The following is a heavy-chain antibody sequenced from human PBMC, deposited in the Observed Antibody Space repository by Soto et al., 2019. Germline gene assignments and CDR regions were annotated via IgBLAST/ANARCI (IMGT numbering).Heavy chain of an antibody. V-gene: IGHV1-2*04. Sequence: GASVKVSCKASGYTFTGYYMHWVRQAPGQGLEWMGWINPNSGGTNYAQKFQGWVTMTRDTSISTAYMELSRLRSDATAVYYCAREYSGSQDVFDFWGKGKMVTVSS. CDR2: INPNSGGT. D-gene: IGHD6-6*01. J-gene: IGHJ3*01. CDR1: GYTFTGYY. CDR3: AREYSGSQDVFDF.